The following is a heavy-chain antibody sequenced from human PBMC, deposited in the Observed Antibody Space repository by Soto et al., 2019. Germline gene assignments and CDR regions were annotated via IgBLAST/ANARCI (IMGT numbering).Heavy chain of an antibody. CDR1: GFTFSSYA. J-gene: IGHJ6*02. CDR2: VSAGGDMT. CDR3: ARGDRGGSGSPASYYYSGLDV. D-gene: IGHD2-15*01. V-gene: IGHV3-23*01. Sequence: DVQLLESGGHLVQPGGSLRLSCAASGFTFSSYAMSWVRQAPGKGLEWVSSVSAGGDMTYYSDSVKGRFTISRDNSIGALFLKMTSLRIEDTALYYCARGDRGGSGSPASYYYSGLDVWGQGTTVTVS.